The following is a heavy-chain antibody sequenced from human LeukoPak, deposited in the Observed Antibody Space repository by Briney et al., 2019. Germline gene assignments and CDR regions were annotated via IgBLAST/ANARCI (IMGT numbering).Heavy chain of an antibody. D-gene: IGHD1-14*01. CDR3: ARGVEPLAANTLAY. Sequence: PGGSLRLSCAASGFTVITNDMTWVRQAPGKGLEWVSVLYSDGNTKYADSVKGRFTISRDNSKTTLYLEMTSMSPDDPAVYYCARGVEPLAANTLAYWGQGTLVTVSS. CDR2: LYSDGNT. J-gene: IGHJ4*02. CDR1: GFTVITND. V-gene: IGHV3-53*01.